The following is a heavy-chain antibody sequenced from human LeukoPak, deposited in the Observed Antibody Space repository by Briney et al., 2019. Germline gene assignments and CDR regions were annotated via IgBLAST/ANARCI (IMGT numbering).Heavy chain of an antibody. V-gene: IGHV4-34*01. CDR1: GGSFSGYY. Sequence: SETLSLTCAVYGGSFSGYYWSWIRQPPGKGLEWIGEINHSGSTNYNPSPKSRVTISVDTSKNQFSLKLSSVTAADTAVYYCARGLITFRTGYYYDSSGYYGYFDYWGQGTLVTVSS. CDR2: INHSGST. J-gene: IGHJ4*02. CDR3: ARGLITFRTGYYYDSSGYYGYFDY. D-gene: IGHD3-22*01.